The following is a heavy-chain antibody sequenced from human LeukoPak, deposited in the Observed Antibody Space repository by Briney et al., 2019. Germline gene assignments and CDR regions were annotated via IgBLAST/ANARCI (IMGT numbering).Heavy chain of an antibody. CDR1: GFTFSSYS. CDR3: ARDSGGKYQLRYLTYFDY. D-gene: IGHD2-2*02. Sequence: GESLKISCAASGFTFSSYSMNWVRQAPGKGLEWVSSISSSSSYIYYADSVKGRFTISRDNAKNSLYLQMNSLRAEDTAVYYCARDSGGKYQLRYLTYFDYWGQGTLVTVSS. V-gene: IGHV3-21*01. J-gene: IGHJ4*02. CDR2: ISSSSSYI.